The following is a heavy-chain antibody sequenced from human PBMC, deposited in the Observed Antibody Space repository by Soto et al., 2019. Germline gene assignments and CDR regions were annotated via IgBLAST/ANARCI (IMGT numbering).Heavy chain of an antibody. V-gene: IGHV4-59*01. CDR3: ARDRRWLQSEEKDWYFDL. CDR1: GGSMSSYY. D-gene: IGHD5-12*01. J-gene: IGHJ2*01. CDR2: IYYSGST. Sequence: SXTLSLTCTVSGGSMSSYYWSWIRQPPVNGLEWIGYIYYSGSTNYHPSLKSRVTISVDTSKNQFSLKLSSVTAADTAVYYCARDRRWLQSEEKDWYFDLWGRGTLVTVSS.